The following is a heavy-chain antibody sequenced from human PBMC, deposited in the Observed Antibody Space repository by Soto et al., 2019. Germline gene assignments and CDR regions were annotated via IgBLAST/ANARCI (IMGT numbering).Heavy chain of an antibody. Sequence: QVQLVESGGGVVQPGRSLRLSCAASGFTFSSYGMHWVRQAPGKGLEWVAVVYYDGSNKYYADSGKGRFTISRDNSKNTVQMEKNSLRAEDTAVYYGAKDQCGNCYQTDYWGQGTLVTVSS. CDR2: VYYDGSNK. CDR1: GFTFSSYG. D-gene: IGHD2-15*01. V-gene: IGHV3-30*18. J-gene: IGHJ4*02. CDR3: AKDQCGNCYQTDY.